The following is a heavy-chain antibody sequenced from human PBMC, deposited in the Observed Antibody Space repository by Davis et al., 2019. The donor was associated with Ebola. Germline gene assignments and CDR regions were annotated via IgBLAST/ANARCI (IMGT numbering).Heavy chain of an antibody. D-gene: IGHD6-6*01. CDR3: ARDVHKAYGMDV. Sequence: GESLKISCAASGFTVSSNYMSWVRQAPGKGLEWVSVIYSGGSTYYADSVKGRFTISRDNSKNTLYLQMNSLRAEDTAVYYCARDVHKAYGMDVWGQGTTVTVSS. CDR2: IYSGGST. V-gene: IGHV3-66*01. J-gene: IGHJ6*02. CDR1: GFTVSSNY.